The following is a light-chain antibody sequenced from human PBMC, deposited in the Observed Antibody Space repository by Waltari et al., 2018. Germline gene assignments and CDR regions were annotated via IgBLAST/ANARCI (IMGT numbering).Light chain of an antibody. CDR3: HQRHSLPIT. CDR2: DAS. Sequence: EIVLTQSPATLSLSPGARATLSCRSSQSVGSYFACYKQNPGQAPSLLIYDASHRAAGVPARFSGIGSGTYFPLTISSLEFEDCAVYFCHQRHSLPITFGQGTRLEIK. J-gene: IGKJ5*01. V-gene: IGKV3-11*01. CDR1: QSVGSY.